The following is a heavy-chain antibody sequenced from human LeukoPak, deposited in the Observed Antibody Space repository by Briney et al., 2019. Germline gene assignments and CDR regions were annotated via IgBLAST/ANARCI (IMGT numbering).Heavy chain of an antibody. V-gene: IGHV4-34*08. CDR2: INHSGST. J-gene: IGHJ4*02. CDR3: VRVGSPLLNYFDY. Sequence: PGGSLRLSCAASGFTFSSYWMHWVRQPPGKGLEWIGEINHSGSTNYNPSLKSRVTISVDTSKNQFSLKLSSVTAADTAVYYCVRVGSPLLNYFDYWGQGTLVTVSS. CDR1: GFTFSSYW. D-gene: IGHD1-14*01.